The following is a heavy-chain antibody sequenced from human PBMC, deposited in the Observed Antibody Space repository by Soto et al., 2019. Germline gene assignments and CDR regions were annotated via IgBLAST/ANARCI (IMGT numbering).Heavy chain of an antibody. V-gene: IGHV4-39*01. CDR3: ARVRYEAVAGRDYPFWFDP. D-gene: IGHD6-19*01. CDR1: GDSIVSDTYY. Sequence: SETLSLTCTVSGDSIVSDTYYWGWIRQAPGTGLEYIGSIYNSGSTHYNPSLKSRVTIFVDTSKNQFSLKLSSVTAADTAVYYCARVRYEAVAGRDYPFWFDPWGQGTLVT. J-gene: IGHJ5*02. CDR2: IYNSGST.